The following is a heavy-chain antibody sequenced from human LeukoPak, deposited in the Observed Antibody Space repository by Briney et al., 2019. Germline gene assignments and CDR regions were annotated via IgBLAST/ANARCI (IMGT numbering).Heavy chain of an antibody. D-gene: IGHD6-19*01. J-gene: IGHJ3*02. V-gene: IGHV3-21*01. CDR1: GFTLSSYS. CDR2: ISSSSSYI. Sequence: GGSLRLSWAASGFTLSSYSMNWVRQAPGKGLEWVSSISSSSSYIYYADSVKGRFTISRDNAKNSLYLQMNSLRAEDTAVYYCAKDPGYSSGWYHAFDIWGQGTMVTVSS. CDR3: AKDPGYSSGWYHAFDI.